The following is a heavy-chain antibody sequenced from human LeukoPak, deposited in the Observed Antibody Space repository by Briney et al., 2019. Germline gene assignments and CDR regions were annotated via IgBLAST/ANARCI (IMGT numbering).Heavy chain of an antibody. CDR2: IYYSGST. V-gene: IGHV4-30-4*01. CDR3: ARDLSLGVVTTYGMDV. D-gene: IGHD3-3*01. CDR1: GGSISSGDYY. J-gene: IGHJ6*02. Sequence: SQTLSLTCTVSGGSISSGDYYWSWIRQPPGKGLEWIGYIYYSGSTYYNPSLKSRFTISVDTSKNQFSLKLSSVTAADRAVYYCARDLSLGVVTTYGMDVWGQGTTVTVSS.